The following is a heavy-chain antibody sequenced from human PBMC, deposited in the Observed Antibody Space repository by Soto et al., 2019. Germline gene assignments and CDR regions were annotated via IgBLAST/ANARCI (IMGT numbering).Heavy chain of an antibody. J-gene: IGHJ6*02. CDR1: GYSISSGYF. D-gene: IGHD1-26*01. Sequence: SETLSLTCGVSGYSISSGYFWGWIRQPPGKGLEWIGSMYQSGSTYYNPSLMSRVTISIDTSKNQFSLKLSSVTAADTAVYYCARHRGSYGYYYGMDVWGQGTTVTVSS. CDR3: ARHRGSYGYYYGMDV. CDR2: MYQSGST. V-gene: IGHV4-38-2*01.